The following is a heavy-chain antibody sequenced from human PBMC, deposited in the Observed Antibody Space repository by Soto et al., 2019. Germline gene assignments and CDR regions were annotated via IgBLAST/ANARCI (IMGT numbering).Heavy chain of an antibody. J-gene: IGHJ4*02. CDR1: GGTFSSYA. D-gene: IGHD4-17*01. Sequence: GASVKVSCKASGGTFSSYAISWVRQAPGQGLEWMGGITGGDGETKLSEKFQDRVTITRDTSASTAYMEMSSLRSEDTAVYYCARVGGTTLTDYWGQGTLVTVSS. CDR2: ITGGDGET. V-gene: IGHV1-3*01. CDR3: ARVGGTTLTDY.